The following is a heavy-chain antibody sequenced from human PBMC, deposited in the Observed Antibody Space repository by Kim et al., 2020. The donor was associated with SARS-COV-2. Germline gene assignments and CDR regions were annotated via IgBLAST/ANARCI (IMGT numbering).Heavy chain of an antibody. CDR2: IFPGDSDA. D-gene: IGHD6-19*01. Sequence: GESLKISCRGSGFGFNIYWIGWVRQKPGEGLEWMGIIFPGDSDARYSPSFQGQVTMSVDKSINTAYLQWSSLKASDTAIYYCGKHASSGLDSFDSWGPGTLVTVS. J-gene: IGHJ4*01. V-gene: IGHV5-51*01. CDR3: GKHASSGLDSFDS. CDR1: GFGFNIYW.